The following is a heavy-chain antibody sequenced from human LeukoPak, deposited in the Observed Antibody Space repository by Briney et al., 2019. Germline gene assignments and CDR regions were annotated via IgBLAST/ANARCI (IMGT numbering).Heavy chain of an antibody. Sequence: GGSLRLSCAASGFTFSSYAMSWVRQAPGKGLEWVSAISGSGGSTYYADSVKGRFTISRDNSKNTLYLQMNSLRSDDTAVYYCARPKLGDAFDIWGQGTMVTVSS. CDR1: GFTFSSYA. J-gene: IGHJ3*02. CDR2: ISGSGGST. D-gene: IGHD7-27*01. CDR3: ARPKLGDAFDI. V-gene: IGHV3-23*01.